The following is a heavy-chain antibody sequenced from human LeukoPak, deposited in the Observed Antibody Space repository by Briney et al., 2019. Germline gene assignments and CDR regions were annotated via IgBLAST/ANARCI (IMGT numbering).Heavy chain of an antibody. Sequence: PGGSLRLSRAASGFTFSTYAMGWVRQAPGKGLEWVSAIFCSGGITYYADSVQGRFTISGDNSRNTVYLQMNTLRAEDTAVYFCAKGSTTSGYYFDSWGQGTLVTVSS. CDR3: AKGSTTSGYYFDS. J-gene: IGHJ4*02. V-gene: IGHV3-23*01. D-gene: IGHD2/OR15-2a*01. CDR2: IFCSGGIT. CDR1: GFTFSTYA.